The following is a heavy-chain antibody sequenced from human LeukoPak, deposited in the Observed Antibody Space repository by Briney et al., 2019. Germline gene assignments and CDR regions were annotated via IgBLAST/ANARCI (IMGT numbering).Heavy chain of an antibody. V-gene: IGHV3-21*01. CDR2: ISSSSSYI. Sequence: GPLRLSCAASGYTFSSYSMNWVRHAPGKGLEWVSSISSSSSYIYYADSVKGRFTISRDNAKNSLYLQMNSLRAEDTAVYYCAHGGDWVAFDIWGQGTMVTVSS. D-gene: IGHD2-21*02. CDR3: AHGGDWVAFDI. CDR1: GYTFSSYS. J-gene: IGHJ3*02.